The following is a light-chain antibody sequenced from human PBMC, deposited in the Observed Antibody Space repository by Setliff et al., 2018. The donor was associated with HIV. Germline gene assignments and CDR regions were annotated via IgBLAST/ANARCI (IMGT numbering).Light chain of an antibody. Sequence: EIVLTQSPATLSLSPGERATLSCRDSQSVSTYLAWYQQKPGQTPRLLIYAASNRATGIPARFSGSGSGTDFTLTISSLDPEDFAVYYCQQRTNWQTFGQGTKLDIK. V-gene: IGKV3-11*01. CDR1: QSVSTY. CDR2: AAS. CDR3: QQRTNWQT. J-gene: IGKJ1*01.